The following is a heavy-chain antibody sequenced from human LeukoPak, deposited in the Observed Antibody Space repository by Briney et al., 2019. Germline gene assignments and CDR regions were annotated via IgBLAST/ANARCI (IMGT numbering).Heavy chain of an antibody. D-gene: IGHD1-26*01. CDR1: GFTFSSYW. Sequence: GGSLRLSCAAYGFTFSSYWMSWVRQAPGKGLEWVANIKQDGSEKYYVDSVKGRFTISRDNAKNSLYLQMNSLRAEDTAVYYCARRVGAPRLRWFDPWGQGTLVTVSS. CDR2: IKQDGSEK. V-gene: IGHV3-7*01. J-gene: IGHJ5*02. CDR3: ARRVGAPRLRWFDP.